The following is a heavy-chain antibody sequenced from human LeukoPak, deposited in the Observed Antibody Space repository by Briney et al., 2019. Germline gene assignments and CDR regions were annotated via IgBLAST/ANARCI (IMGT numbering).Heavy chain of an antibody. CDR2: IYSDGSST. D-gene: IGHD6-13*01. V-gene: IGHV3-74*01. CDR1: GFTFSSYW. CDR3: ARGWYSSSLDY. J-gene: IGHJ4*02. Sequence: PGGSLRLSCAASGFTFSSYWMHWVRQAPGKGRVWVSRIYSDGSSTTYADSVKGRFTISRDNAKNTLYLQMNSLRADDTAVYYCARGWYSSSLDYWGQGTLVTVSS.